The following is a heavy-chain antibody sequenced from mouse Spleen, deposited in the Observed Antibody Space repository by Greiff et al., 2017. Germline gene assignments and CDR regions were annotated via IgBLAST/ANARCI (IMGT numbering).Heavy chain of an antibody. CDR1: GFSLTSYG. CDR3: ARNYYRYDEYYFDY. D-gene: IGHD2-14*01. V-gene: IGHV2-2*01. Sequence: VKLVESGPGLVQPSQSLSITCTVSGFSLTSYGVHWVRQSPGKGLEWLGVIWSGGSTDYNAAFISRLSISKDNSKSQVFFKMNSLQADNTAIYYCARNYYRYDEYYFDYWGQGTTLTVSS. J-gene: IGHJ2*01. CDR2: IWSGGST.